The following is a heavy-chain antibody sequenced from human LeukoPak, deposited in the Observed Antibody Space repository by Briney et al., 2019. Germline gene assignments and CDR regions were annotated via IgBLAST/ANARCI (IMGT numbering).Heavy chain of an antibody. CDR2: ISSSSSTI. Sequence: AGGSLRLSCAASGFTFSSYSMNWVRQAPGKGLEWVSYISSSSSTIYYADSVKGRFTISRDNAKNSLYLQMNSLRAEDTAVYYCARAEGSYYDSSGYYLFDYWGQGTLVTVSS. CDR1: GFTFSSYS. D-gene: IGHD3-22*01. V-gene: IGHV3-48*01. J-gene: IGHJ4*02. CDR3: ARAEGSYYDSSGYYLFDY.